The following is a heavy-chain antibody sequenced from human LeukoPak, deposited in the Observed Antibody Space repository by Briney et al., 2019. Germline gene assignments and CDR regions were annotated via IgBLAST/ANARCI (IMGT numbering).Heavy chain of an antibody. CDR3: ARDMTGTPMVTGWFDP. Sequence: SVKVSCTASGGTFSSYAINWVRQAPGQGLEWMGGIIPIFGTANYAQKFQGRVTITADKSTSTAYMELSSLRSEDMAVYYCARDMTGTPMVTGWFDPWGQGTLVTVSS. CDR2: IIPIFGTA. D-gene: IGHD5-18*01. V-gene: IGHV1-69*06. CDR1: GGTFSSYA. J-gene: IGHJ5*02.